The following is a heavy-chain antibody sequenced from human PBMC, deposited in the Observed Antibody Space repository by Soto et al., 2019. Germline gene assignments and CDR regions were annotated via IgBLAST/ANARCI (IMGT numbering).Heavy chain of an antibody. CDR2: ISYNGNT. J-gene: IGHJ4*02. CDR3: AKMERSKEGLSAYYFDD. D-gene: IGHD3-16*01. V-gene: IGHV4-59*08. CDR1: GVSISNYY. Sequence: SETLSLTCTVSGVSISNYYWSWIRQSPEKGLEWIGYISYNGNTNYNPSLKSRITISGVTSKNQFSLKLTAVTAADTAVYYCAKMERSKEGLSAYYFDDWGQGTLVTVPQ.